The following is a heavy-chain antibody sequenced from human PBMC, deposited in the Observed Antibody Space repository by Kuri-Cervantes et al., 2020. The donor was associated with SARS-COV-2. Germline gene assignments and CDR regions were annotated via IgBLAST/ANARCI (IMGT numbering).Heavy chain of an antibody. CDR1: GFTFSSYA. D-gene: IGHD2-8*02. CDR2: ISGSGGST. J-gene: IGHJ3*02. CDR3: ANPGRNDAFDI. Sequence: GESLEISCAASGFTFSSYAMSWVRQAPGKGPEWVSAISGSGGSTYYADSVKGRFTISRDNSKNTLYLQMNSLRAEDTAVYYCANPGRNDAFDIWGQGTMVTVSS. V-gene: IGHV3-23*01.